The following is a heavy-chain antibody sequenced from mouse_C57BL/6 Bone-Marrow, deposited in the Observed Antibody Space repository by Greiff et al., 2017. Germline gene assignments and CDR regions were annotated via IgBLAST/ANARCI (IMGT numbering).Heavy chain of an antibody. V-gene: IGHV1-12*01. CDR1: GYTFTSYN. CDR2: IYPGNGDT. Sequence: QVQLKESGAELVRPGASVKMSCKASGYTFTSYNMHWVKQTPRQGLEWIGAIYPGNGDTSYNQKFKGKATLTVDKSSSTAYMQLSSLTSEDSAVYFCARGEQYYYAMDYWGQGTSVTVSS. CDR3: ARGEQYYYAMDY. J-gene: IGHJ4*01.